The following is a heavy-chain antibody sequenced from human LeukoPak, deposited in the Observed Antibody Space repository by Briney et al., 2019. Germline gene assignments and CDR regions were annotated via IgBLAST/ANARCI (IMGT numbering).Heavy chain of an antibody. CDR3: ARRAPQDSSGWFGFGY. D-gene: IGHD6-19*01. J-gene: IGHJ4*02. CDR2: INHSGST. Sequence: SETLSLTCAVYGGSFSGYYWSWIRQPPGKGLEWIGEINHSGSTNYNPSLKSRVTISVDTSKNQFSLKLSSVTAADTAVYYCARRAPQDSSGWFGFGYWGQGTLVTVSS. V-gene: IGHV4-34*01. CDR1: GGSFSGYY.